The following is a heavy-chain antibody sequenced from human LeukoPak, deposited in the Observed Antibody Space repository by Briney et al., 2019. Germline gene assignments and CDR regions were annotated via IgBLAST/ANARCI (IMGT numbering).Heavy chain of an antibody. Sequence: GGSLRLSCAASGFTFSNYWMHWVRQAPGKGLVWVSRINSDGINTSYADSVKGRFTISRDNAKNTLNLQMNSLRAEDTAVYYCASAYCGGNCYSWYAFDIWGLGTMVTVSS. V-gene: IGHV3-74*01. D-gene: IGHD2-21*02. CDR1: GFTFSNYW. CDR3: ASAYCGGNCYSWYAFDI. J-gene: IGHJ3*02. CDR2: INSDGINT.